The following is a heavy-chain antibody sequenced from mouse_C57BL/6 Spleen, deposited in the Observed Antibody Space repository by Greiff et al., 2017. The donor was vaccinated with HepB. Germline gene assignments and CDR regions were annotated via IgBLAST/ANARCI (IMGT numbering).Heavy chain of an antibody. V-gene: IGHV1-82*01. CDR2: IYPGDGDT. J-gene: IGHJ1*03. D-gene: IGHD2-2*01. Sequence: VQRVESGPELVKPGASVKISCKASGYAFSSSWMNWVKQRPGKGLEWIGRIYPGDGDTNYNGKFKGKATLTADKSSSTAYMQLSSLTSEDSAVYFCARVGYDEYFDVWGTGTTVTVSS. CDR1: GYAFSSSW. CDR3: ARVGYDEYFDV.